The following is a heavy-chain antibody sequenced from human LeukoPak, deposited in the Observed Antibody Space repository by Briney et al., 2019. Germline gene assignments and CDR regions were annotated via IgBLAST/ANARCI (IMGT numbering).Heavy chain of an antibody. CDR1: GFTFSSYG. Sequence: GGSLRLSCAASGFTFSSYGMHWVRQAPGKGLEWVAVIWYDGSNKYYADSVKGRFTISRDNSKNALYLQMNSLRAEDTAVHYCARDRLVGSGYDWFDPWGQGTLVTVSS. V-gene: IGHV3-33*01. CDR3: ARDRLVGSGYDWFDP. J-gene: IGHJ5*02. D-gene: IGHD5-12*01. CDR2: IWYDGSNK.